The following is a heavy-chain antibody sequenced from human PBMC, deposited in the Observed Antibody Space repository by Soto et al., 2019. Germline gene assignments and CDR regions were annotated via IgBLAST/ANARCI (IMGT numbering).Heavy chain of an antibody. J-gene: IGHJ4*02. CDR2: IIPILGIA. V-gene: IGHV1-69*02. CDR1: GGTFSSYT. Sequence: QVQLVQSGAEVKKPGSSVKVSCKASGGTFSSYTISWVRQAPGQGLEWMGRIIPILGIANYAQKFQVRVTITADKSTSTAYMELSSLRSEDTAVYYCAIELERRGSFDYWGQGTLVTVSS. CDR3: AIELERRGSFDY. D-gene: IGHD1-1*01.